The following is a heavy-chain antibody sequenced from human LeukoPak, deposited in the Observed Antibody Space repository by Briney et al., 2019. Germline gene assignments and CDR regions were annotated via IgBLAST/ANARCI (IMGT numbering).Heavy chain of an antibody. D-gene: IGHD3-22*01. V-gene: IGHV3-23*01. CDR3: AREGTYYDSSEYYVS. Sequence: PGGSLRLSCAASGFTFSSFAMTWVRQPPGKGLGRVSVFSGSGGRTYYADSVKGRFTLSRDNSNNTLSLEMSSLRAEDTAVYYCAREGTYYDSSEYYVSWGQGTLVTVSS. CDR2: FSGSGGRT. CDR1: GFTFSSFA. J-gene: IGHJ5*02.